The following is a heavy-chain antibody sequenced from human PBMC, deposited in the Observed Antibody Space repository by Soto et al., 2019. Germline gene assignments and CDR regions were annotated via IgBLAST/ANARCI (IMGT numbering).Heavy chain of an antibody. CDR3: AGARYTRGPFDY. V-gene: IGHV1-69*06. Sequence: HVQLVQSGADVKKPGSSVKVSCNGSGGTFNTYSINWVRQAPGQGPEWMGGIIPIFGAPNYAQKFRGRVTIIANKSTTTAYMELSSLRSQDTAVYYCAGARYTRGPFDYWGQGTLVTVSS. J-gene: IGHJ4*02. CDR1: GGTFNTYS. D-gene: IGHD6-19*01. CDR2: IIPIFGAP.